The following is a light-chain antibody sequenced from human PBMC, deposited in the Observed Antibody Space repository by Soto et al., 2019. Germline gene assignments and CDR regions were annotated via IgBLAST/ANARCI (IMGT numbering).Light chain of an antibody. CDR1: QGVSSY. CDR2: DAS. J-gene: IGKJ4*01. CDR3: QQRSNWPPLT. Sequence: EIVLTQSPAPLSLSPGERATLSCRASQGVSSYLAWYQQKPGQAPRLLIYDASNRATGIPARFSGSGSGTDFTLTISSLEPEDFAVYYCQQRSNWPPLTFGGGTKVEIK. V-gene: IGKV3-11*01.